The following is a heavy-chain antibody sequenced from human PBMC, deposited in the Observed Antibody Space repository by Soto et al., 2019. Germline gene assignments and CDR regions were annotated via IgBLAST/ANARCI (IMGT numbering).Heavy chain of an antibody. CDR2: IYYSGNT. CDR3: ARYFKRYSSTPGPLDY. V-gene: IGHV4-30-4*08. CDR1: GFTFSDYY. D-gene: IGHD6-13*01. Sequence: LRLSCAASGFTFSDYYMSWIRQPPGKGLEWIGCIYYSGNTYYNPSLKSRFSISVDTSKNQFSLKLSSVTAADTAVYYCARYFKRYSSTPGPLDYWGLGTPVTVSS. J-gene: IGHJ4*02.